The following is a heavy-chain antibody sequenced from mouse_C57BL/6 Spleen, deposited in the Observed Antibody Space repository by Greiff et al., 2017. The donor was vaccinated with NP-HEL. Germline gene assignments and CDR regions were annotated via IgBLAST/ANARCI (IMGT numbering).Heavy chain of an antibody. CDR1: GFNIKNTY. CDR3: ARAPSNEIFYYAMDY. D-gene: IGHD2-10*02. V-gene: IGHV14-3*01. J-gene: IGHJ4*01. CDR2: IDPANGNT. Sequence: VQLQQSVAELVRPGASVKLSCTASGFNIKNTYMHWVKQRPEQSLEWIGRIDPANGNTKYAPKFQGKATITADTSSNTAYLQLSSLTSEDTAIYSCARAPSNEIFYYAMDYWGQGTPVTVSS.